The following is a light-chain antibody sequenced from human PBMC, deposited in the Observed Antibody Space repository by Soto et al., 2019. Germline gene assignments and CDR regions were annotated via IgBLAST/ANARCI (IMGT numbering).Light chain of an antibody. CDR3: QQYGSSLIT. CDR1: QSVSSNY. J-gene: IGKJ5*01. CDR2: GAS. Sequence: EIVLTQSPGTLSLSPGERATLSCRASQSVSSNYLAWYQHRPGQAPRLLIYGASSRATGIPDRFSGSGSGTDFTLTISRLEPEDFAVYYCQQYGSSLITFGQGTRL. V-gene: IGKV3-20*01.